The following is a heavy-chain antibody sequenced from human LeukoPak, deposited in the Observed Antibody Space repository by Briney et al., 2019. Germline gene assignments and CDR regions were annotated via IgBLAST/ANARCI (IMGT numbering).Heavy chain of an antibody. J-gene: IGHJ4*02. CDR1: GYTFTSYG. D-gene: IGHD5-18*01. V-gene: IGHV1-18*01. Sequence: ASVKVSCKASGYTFTSYGISWVRQAPGQGLEWMGWISAYNGNTNYALKLQGRVTMTTDTSTSTAYMELRSLRSDDTAVYYCARASWIQLWFDYWGQGTLVTVSS. CDR3: ARASWIQLWFDY. CDR2: ISAYNGNT.